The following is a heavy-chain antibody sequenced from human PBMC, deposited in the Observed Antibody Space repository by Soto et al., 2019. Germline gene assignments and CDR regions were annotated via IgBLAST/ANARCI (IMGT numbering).Heavy chain of an antibody. CDR2: IYYSGST. D-gene: IGHD6-13*01. Sequence: TVSGGRSEICVDCGVIKKKTPGKGLEWIGSIYYSGSTYYNPSLKSRVTISVDTSKNQFSLKLSSVTAADTAVYYCARPRAGIAAAGSYYFDYWGQGTLVTVSS. J-gene: IGHJ4*02. CDR1: GGRSEICVDC. V-gene: IGHV4-39*01. CDR3: ARPRAGIAAAGSYYFDY.